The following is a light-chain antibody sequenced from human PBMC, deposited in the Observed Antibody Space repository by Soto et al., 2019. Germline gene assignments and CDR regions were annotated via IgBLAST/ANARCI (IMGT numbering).Light chain of an antibody. CDR1: QSVSSN. J-gene: IGKJ1*01. Sequence: EIVMTQSPATLSVSPGERATLSCRASQSVSSNLAWYQQKPGQAPRLLIYGASTRATGIPARFSGSGSGTEFTLTISSLQSEDFAVYYCQQSNNWPRGWTFGQGTKVEIK. CDR3: QQSNNWPRGWT. CDR2: GAS. V-gene: IGKV3-15*01.